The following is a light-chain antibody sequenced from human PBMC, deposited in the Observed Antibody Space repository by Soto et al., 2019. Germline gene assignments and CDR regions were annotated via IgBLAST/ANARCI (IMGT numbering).Light chain of an antibody. CDR3: AAWDDSLSGVV. V-gene: IGLV1-47*02. CDR2: SNN. Sequence: QSVLTQPPSASGTPGQRVTISCSGSSSNIGSSYVYWFQQLPGTAPKLLIYSNNQRPSGVPDRFSGSKSGSSASLAISGLRSEDESDFYCAAWDDSLSGVVFGGGTKVTVL. J-gene: IGLJ2*01. CDR1: SSNIGSSY.